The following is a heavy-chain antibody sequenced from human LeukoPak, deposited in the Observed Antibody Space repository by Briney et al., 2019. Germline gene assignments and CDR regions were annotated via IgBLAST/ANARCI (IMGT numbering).Heavy chain of an antibody. CDR1: GGSISSSSYY. CDR3: ARGGYIVVVPAAIHDHWFDP. V-gene: IGHV4-39*07. J-gene: IGHJ5*02. CDR2: IYYSGST. Sequence: SETLSLTCTVSGGSISSSSYYWGWIRQPPGKGLEWIGSIYYSGSTYYNPSLKSRVTISVDTSKNQFSLKLSSVPAADTAVYYCARGGYIVVVPAAIHDHWFDPWGQGTLVTVSS. D-gene: IGHD2-2*02.